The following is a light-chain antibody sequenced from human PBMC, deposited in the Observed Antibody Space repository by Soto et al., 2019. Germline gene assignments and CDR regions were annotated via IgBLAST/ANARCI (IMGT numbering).Light chain of an antibody. CDR1: RNDVGDYKY. CDR3: SSYTSSSTYV. V-gene: IGLV2-14*01. CDR2: EVS. Sequence: QSVLTQPASVSGSPGQSITISCTGTRNDVGDYKYVSWYQQHPGKAPKLILYEVSNRPSGVSSRFSGSKSGNTASLTISGLQAEDEADYYCSSYTSSSTYVFGTGTKVTVL. J-gene: IGLJ1*01.